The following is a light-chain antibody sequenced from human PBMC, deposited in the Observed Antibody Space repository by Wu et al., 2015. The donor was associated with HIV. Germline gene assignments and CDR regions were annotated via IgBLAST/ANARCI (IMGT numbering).Light chain of an antibody. J-gene: IGKJ3*01. CDR2: KAS. CDR1: QTINSW. Sequence: DIHMTQSPSTLSASVGDRVTITCRASQTINSWLAWYQQKPGKAPKLLIYKASNLESGVPSRFSGSGSGTEFTLTISSLQPDDFATYYCQQYNSYPFTFGPGTKVDIK. V-gene: IGKV1-5*03. CDR3: QQYNSYPFT.